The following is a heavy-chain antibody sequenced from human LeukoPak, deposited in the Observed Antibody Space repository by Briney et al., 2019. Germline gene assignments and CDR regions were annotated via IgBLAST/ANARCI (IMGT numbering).Heavy chain of an antibody. V-gene: IGHV3-23*01. J-gene: IGHJ4*02. Sequence: GGSLRLSCAASGFTFSSYAMSWVRQAPGKGLEWVSAISGGGGSTYYADSVKGRFTISRDNSKNTLYLQMNSLRAEDTAVYYCAKALGYYDYVWGSYLTYFDYWGKGTLVTVSS. D-gene: IGHD3-16*02. CDR1: GFTFSSYA. CDR3: AKALGYYDYVWGSYLTYFDY. CDR2: ISGGGGST.